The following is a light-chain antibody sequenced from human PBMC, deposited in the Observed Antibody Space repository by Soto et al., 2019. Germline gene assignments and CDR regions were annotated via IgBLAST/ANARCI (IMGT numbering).Light chain of an antibody. V-gene: IGLV1-44*01. CDR1: SSNIGSNT. J-gene: IGLJ1*01. CDR3: AAWADSLNVYV. Sequence: QSVLTQPPSASGTPGQSVTISCSGSSSNIGSNTVNWYQQLPGTAPKLLIYSNNQRPSGVPDRFSGSKSGTSASLAISGLQYEDEADYYCAAWADSLNVYVFGTGNKVTV. CDR2: SNN.